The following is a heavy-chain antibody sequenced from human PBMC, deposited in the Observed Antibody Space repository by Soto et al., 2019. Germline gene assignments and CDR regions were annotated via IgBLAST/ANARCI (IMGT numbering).Heavy chain of an antibody. Sequence: QVQLQQWGAGLLKPSETLSLTCAVNGGSFSGYYWTWIRQTPGKGLEWIGEIHHSGRTNYNPSLKSRVSISADTSKTQFSLNLTSVTAADTAVYYCARGECSSNYCFTRWALDIWGQGTVVTVSS. CDR1: GGSFSGYY. V-gene: IGHV4-34*01. CDR3: ARGECSSNYCFTRWALDI. D-gene: IGHD2-2*01. CDR2: IHHSGRT. J-gene: IGHJ3*02.